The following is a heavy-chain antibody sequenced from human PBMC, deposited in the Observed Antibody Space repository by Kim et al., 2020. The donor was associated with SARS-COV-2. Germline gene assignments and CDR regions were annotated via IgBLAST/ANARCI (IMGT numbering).Heavy chain of an antibody. Sequence: AQKFQGRVTITADESTSTAYVELSSLRSEDTAVYYCAREGIDTVTPRFDYWGQGTLVTVSS. CDR3: AREGIDTVTPRFDY. J-gene: IGHJ4*02. V-gene: IGHV1-69*01. D-gene: IGHD4-17*01.